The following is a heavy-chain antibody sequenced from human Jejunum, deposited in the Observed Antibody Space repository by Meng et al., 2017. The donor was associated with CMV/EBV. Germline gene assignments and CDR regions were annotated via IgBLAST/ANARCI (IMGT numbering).Heavy chain of an antibody. CDR3: AKQDATYYFDS. J-gene: IGHJ4*02. CDR2: IWYDGNKE. CDR1: GFTFGSYS. Sequence: CAPSGFTFGSYSVHWVRQAPGKGLGWVAVIWYDGNKESYVGSVKGQFTISRDSSKKTSYLQMTNLRAEDTAVYYCAKQDATYYFDSWGPGTLVTVSS. V-gene: IGHV3-33*06.